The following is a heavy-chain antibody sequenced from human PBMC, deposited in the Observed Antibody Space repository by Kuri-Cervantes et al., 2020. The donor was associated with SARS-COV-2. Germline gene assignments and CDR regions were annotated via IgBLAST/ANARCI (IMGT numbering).Heavy chain of an antibody. CDR2: ISGGST. V-gene: IGHV3-38-3*01. J-gene: IGHJ4*02. D-gene: IGHD3-22*01. CDR1: GFTVSSNE. Sequence: LSLTCAASGFTVSSNEMSRVRQAPGKGLEWASSISGGSTYYADSRKGRFTISRDNSKNTLHLRMNSLRAEDSAVYYCANSYYDTTTVPRLDYWGQGTLVTVSS. CDR3: ANSYYDTTTVPRLDY.